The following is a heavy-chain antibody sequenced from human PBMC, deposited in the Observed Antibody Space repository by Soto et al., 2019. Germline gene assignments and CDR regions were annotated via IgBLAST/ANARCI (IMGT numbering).Heavy chain of an antibody. CDR1: GRSGSSGSNY. CDR3: ARLNPRRYFDS. J-gene: IGHJ4*02. V-gene: IGHV4-61*01. Sequence: XETLSLPCTVSGRSGSSGSNYWSWIRQPPGKGLEWIGYIYYSGSTNYNPSLKSRVTISVDTSKNQFSLKLSSVTAADTAVYYCARLNPRRYFDSWGQGTLVTVSS. CDR2: IYYSGST.